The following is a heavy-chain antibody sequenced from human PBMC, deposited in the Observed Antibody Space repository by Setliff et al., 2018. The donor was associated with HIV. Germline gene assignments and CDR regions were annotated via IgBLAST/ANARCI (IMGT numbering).Heavy chain of an antibody. CDR2: IFNSGQT. J-gene: IGHJ4*02. CDR3: ARAPPGIQLLTTTNGPYYFDF. V-gene: IGHV4-38-2*02. D-gene: IGHD1-1*01. Sequence: SETLSLTCTVSGDFFSGGYYWCWIRQSPGKGLEWIGCIFNSGQTSYNPSLNSRIAISMDTSENQFSLRLTSVTAADTDLYFWARAPPGIQLLTTTNGPYYFDFWGQGLLVTVSS. CDR1: GDFFSGGYY.